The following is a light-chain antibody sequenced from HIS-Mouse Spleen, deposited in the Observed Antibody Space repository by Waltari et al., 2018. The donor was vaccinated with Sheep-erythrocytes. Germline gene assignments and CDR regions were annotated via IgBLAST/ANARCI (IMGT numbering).Light chain of an antibody. J-gene: IGKJ1*01. CDR3: QQYGSSPPWT. CDR2: GAS. V-gene: IGKV3-20*01. Sequence: EIVLTQSPGTLSLSPGERATLSCRASQSVSSSYLAWYQQKLGQAPRLLIYGASSRATCIPERFSGSGSGTDFTLTISRLEPEDFAVYYCQQYGSSPPWTFGQGTKVEIK. CDR1: QSVSSSY.